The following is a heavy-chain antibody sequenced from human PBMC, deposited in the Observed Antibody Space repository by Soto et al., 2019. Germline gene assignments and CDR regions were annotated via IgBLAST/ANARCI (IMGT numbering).Heavy chain of an antibody. CDR1: GGTFSSYA. J-gene: IGHJ6*02. CDR3: AREVGCSGGSCYRLLNGMDV. V-gene: IGHV1-69*13. CDR2: IIPIFGTA. Sequence: SVKVSCKASGGTFSSYAISWVRQAPGQGLEWMGGIIPIFGTANYAQKFQGRVTITADESTSTAFMELSSLRSEDTAVYYCAREVGCSGGSCYRLLNGMDVWGQGTTVTVSS. D-gene: IGHD2-15*01.